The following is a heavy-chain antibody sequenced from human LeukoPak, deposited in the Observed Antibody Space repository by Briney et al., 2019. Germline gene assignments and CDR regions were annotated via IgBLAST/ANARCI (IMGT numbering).Heavy chain of an antibody. Sequence: GGSLRLSCAASGFTFSDYYMSWLRQAPGTGLEWLSYTSPSSGTIYYTDSVKGRFTMSRDNAQNALYLEMNSLRAEDTAVYYCAREKKTEWTTGAFDMWGQGTMVIVSS. CDR2: TSPSSGTI. V-gene: IGHV3-11*01. CDR1: GFTFSDYY. CDR3: AREKKTEWTTGAFDM. J-gene: IGHJ3*02. D-gene: IGHD3-3*01.